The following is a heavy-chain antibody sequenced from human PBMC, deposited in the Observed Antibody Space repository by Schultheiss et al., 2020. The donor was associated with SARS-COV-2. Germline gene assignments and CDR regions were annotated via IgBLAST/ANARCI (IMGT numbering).Heavy chain of an antibody. Sequence: LRLSCTVSGGSISSGGYYWSWIRQHPGKGLEWIGEINHSGSTNYNPSLKSRVTISVDTSKNQFSLKLSSVTAADTAVYYCARGSRTVVVVAATDFDYWGQGTLVTVSS. V-gene: IGHV4-31*03. CDR3: ARGSRTVVVVAATDFDY. J-gene: IGHJ4*02. D-gene: IGHD2-15*01. CDR2: INHSGST. CDR1: GGSISSGGYY.